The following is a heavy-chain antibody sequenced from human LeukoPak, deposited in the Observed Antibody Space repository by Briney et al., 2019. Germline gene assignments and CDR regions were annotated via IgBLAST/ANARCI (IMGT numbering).Heavy chain of an antibody. D-gene: IGHD1-26*01. Sequence: SETLSLTCTVSGGSISSSSYYWGWIRQPPGKGLEWIGSIYYSGSTYYNPSLKSRVTISVDTSKNQFSLKLSSVTAADTAVYYCARASIVGANFDYWGQGTLVTVSS. V-gene: IGHV4-39*07. CDR3: ARASIVGANFDY. J-gene: IGHJ4*02. CDR1: GGSISSSSYY. CDR2: IYYSGST.